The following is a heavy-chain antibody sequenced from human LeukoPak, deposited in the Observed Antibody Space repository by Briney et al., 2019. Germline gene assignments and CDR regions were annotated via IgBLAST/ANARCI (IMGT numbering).Heavy chain of an antibody. CDR2: IRYDGSNK. D-gene: IGHD4-17*01. V-gene: IGHV3-30*02. Sequence: GGSLSLSCAASGFTFSSYGMHWVRQAPGKGLEWVAFIRYDGSNKYYADSVKGRFTISRDNSKNTLYLQMNSLRAEDTAVYYCAEDNYGDYDKANYYFDYWGQGTLVTVSS. CDR1: GFTFSSYG. CDR3: AEDNYGDYDKANYYFDY. J-gene: IGHJ4*02.